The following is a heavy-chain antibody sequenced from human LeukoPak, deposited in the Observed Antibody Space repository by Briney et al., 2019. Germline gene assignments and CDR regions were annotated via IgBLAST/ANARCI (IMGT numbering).Heavy chain of an antibody. CDR3: AREGGFYRPLDY. D-gene: IGHD3-3*01. Sequence: SETLSLTCGVSGGSVINTNWWTWVRQPPGKGLEWFGEVHLDGRTNYNPSLESRLTMSVDVSENQVSLKLTSVTAADTAVYYCAREGGFYRPLDYSGQGTLVTVSS. V-gene: IGHV4-4*02. J-gene: IGHJ4*02. CDR1: GGSVINTNW. CDR2: VHLDGRT.